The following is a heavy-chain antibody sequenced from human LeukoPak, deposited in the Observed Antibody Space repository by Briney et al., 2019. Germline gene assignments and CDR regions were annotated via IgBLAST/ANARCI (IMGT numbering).Heavy chain of an antibody. CDR2: IYYSGST. V-gene: IGHV4-39*07. Sequence: SETLSLTCTVSGGSISSSSYYWGWIRQPPGKGLEWIGSIYYSGSTYYNPSLKSRVTISVDTSKNQFSLKLSSVTAADTAVYYCARTWIQLWLVPHYYYYMDVWGKGTTVTVSS. D-gene: IGHD5-18*01. CDR1: GGSISSSSYY. CDR3: ARTWIQLWLVPHYYYYMDV. J-gene: IGHJ6*03.